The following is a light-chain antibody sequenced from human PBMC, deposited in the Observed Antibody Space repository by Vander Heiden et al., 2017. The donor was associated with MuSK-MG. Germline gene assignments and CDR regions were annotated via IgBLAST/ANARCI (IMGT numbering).Light chain of an antibody. J-gene: IGLJ1*01. Sequence: QSVLTQPPSVSGAPGQRVTISCTGSRPNIGAGYDGHWYQQRPGTAPKLLIYGNSNRPSGVPDRFSGSKSGTSASLAITGLQAEDEADYYCQSYDSSLSGYVFGTGTKVTVL. CDR3: QSYDSSLSGYV. CDR2: GNS. V-gene: IGLV1-40*01. CDR1: RPNIGAGYD.